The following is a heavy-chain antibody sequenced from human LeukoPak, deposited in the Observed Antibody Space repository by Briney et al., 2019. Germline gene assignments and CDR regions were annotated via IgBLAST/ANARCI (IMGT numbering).Heavy chain of an antibody. D-gene: IGHD5-18*01. CDR3: TKGRIQLGY. CDR2: IYYSGST. CDR1: GDSLNSYY. Sequence: SETLSLTCTVSGDSLNSYYWSWLRQPPGKGLEWIGYIYYSGSTNYNPSLMSRVTISVDTSKNQFSLKLTSVTAADTAVYYCTKGRIQLGYGGQGTLSTVSA. V-gene: IGHV4-59*01. J-gene: IGHJ4*02.